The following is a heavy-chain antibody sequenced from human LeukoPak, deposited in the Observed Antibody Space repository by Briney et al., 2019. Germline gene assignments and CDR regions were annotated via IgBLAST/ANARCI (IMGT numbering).Heavy chain of an antibody. V-gene: IGHV1-2*02. D-gene: IGHD6-6*01. CDR2: INPNTGDT. CDR1: GYTFTGYY. Sequence: ASVKVSCKASGYTFTGYYMHWVRQAPGQGFEWMGWINPNTGDTNYAQKFQGRVTMTRDTTISAAFMELTRLTSDDTAVYYCASYPSSSPPFVYWGQGTLVSVSS. J-gene: IGHJ4*02. CDR3: ASYPSSSPPFVY.